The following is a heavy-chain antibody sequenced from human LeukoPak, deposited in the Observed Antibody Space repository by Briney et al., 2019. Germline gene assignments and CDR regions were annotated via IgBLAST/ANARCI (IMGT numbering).Heavy chain of an antibody. J-gene: IGHJ5*02. V-gene: IGHV4-59*01. CDR1: GGSISNYY. CDR2: IYYSGNT. CDR3: ARGGASSEWFDP. D-gene: IGHD6-25*01. Sequence: SETLSLTCTVSGGSISNYYWSWIRQPPGKGLEWIGYIYYSGNTNYNPSLKSRVTISVDTSKNQFSLKLSSVTAADTAVYYCARGGASSEWFDPWGQGTLVTVSS.